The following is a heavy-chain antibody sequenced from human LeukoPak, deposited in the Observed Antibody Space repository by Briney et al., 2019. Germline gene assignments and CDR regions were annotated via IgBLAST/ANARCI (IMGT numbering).Heavy chain of an antibody. Sequence: SETLSLTCAVSGGSISGNYWWSWVRQAPGKGLEWIGEISHIGSTNYNPSLKSRVTMSVDTSKNQFSLKLTSVTAADTAVYYCARVGDYALKDWGQGTLVTVSS. CDR1: GGSISGNYW. J-gene: IGHJ4*02. D-gene: IGHD3-16*01. CDR2: ISHIGST. CDR3: ARVGDYALKD. V-gene: IGHV4-4*02.